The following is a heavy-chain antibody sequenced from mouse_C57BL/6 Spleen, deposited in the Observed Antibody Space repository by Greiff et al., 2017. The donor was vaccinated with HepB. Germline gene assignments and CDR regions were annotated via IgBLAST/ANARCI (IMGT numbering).Heavy chain of an antibody. Sequence: VQLQQSGPGLVKPSQSLSLTCSVTGYSITSGYYWNWIRQFPGNKLEWMGYISYDGSNNYNPSLKNRISITRDTSKNQFFLKLNSVTTEDTATYYCARETRYYFDYWGQGTTLTVSS. CDR2: ISYDGSN. CDR3: ARETRYYFDY. J-gene: IGHJ2*01. V-gene: IGHV3-6*01. CDR1: GYSITSGYY.